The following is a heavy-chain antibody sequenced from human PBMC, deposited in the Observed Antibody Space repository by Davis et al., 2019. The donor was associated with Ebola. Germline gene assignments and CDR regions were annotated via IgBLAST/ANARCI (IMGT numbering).Heavy chain of an antibody. V-gene: IGHV1-46*01. CDR2: INPSGGST. CDR1: GYTFTSYY. CDR3: ARGTHIVGATLLYYYYGMDV. J-gene: IGHJ6*04. D-gene: IGHD1-26*01. Sequence: ASVKVSCKASGYTFTSYYMHWVRQAPGQGLEWMGIINPSGGSTSYAQKSQGRVTMTRDTSTSTVYMELSSLRSEDTAVYYCARGTHIVGATLLYYYYGMDVWGKGTTVTVSS.